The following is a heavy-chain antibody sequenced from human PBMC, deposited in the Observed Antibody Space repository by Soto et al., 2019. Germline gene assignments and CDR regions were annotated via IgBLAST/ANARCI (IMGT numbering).Heavy chain of an antibody. CDR3: ARVNASLSKYYYYYYGMDV. D-gene: IGHD6-6*01. V-gene: IGHV4-59*01. J-gene: IGHJ6*02. CDR1: GGSISSYY. Sequence: LSLTCTVSGGSISSYYWSWIRQPPGKGLEWIGYIYYSGSTNYNPSLKSRVTISVDTSKNQFSLKLSSVTAADTAVYYCARVNASLSKYYYYYYGMDVWGQGTTVTVSS. CDR2: IYYSGST.